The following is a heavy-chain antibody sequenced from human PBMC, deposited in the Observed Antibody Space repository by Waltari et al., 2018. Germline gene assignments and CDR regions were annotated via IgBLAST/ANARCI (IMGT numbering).Heavy chain of an antibody. CDR2: IYTSGST. CDR3: ARVTRTYDFWSGYNY. J-gene: IGHJ4*02. D-gene: IGHD3-3*01. V-gene: IGHV4-61*02. CDR1: GGSISSGSYY. Sequence: QVQLQESGPVLVKPSQTLSLTCTVSGGSISSGSYYWSWSRQPAGKGLEWIGRIYTSGSTNYNPSLKSRVTISVDTSKNQFSLKLSSVTAADTAVYYCARVTRTYDFWSGYNYWGQGTLVTVSS.